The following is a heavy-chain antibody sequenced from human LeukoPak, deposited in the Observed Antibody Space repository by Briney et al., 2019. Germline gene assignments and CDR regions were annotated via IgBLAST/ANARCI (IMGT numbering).Heavy chain of an antibody. CDR3: ARLMPSGYGGYGGYYFDY. CDR2: IYYSGST. D-gene: IGHD5-12*01. Sequence: SETLSLTCTVSGGSISSYYWSWIRQPPGKGLEWIGYIYYSGSTNYNPSLKSRVTISVDTSENQFSLKLSSVTAADTAVYYCARLMPSGYGGYGGYYFDYWGQGTLVTVSS. CDR1: GGSISSYY. J-gene: IGHJ4*02. V-gene: IGHV4-59*08.